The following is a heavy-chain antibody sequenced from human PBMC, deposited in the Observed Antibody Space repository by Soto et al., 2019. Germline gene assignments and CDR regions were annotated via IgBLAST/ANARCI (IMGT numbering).Heavy chain of an antibody. D-gene: IGHD2-8*02. J-gene: IGHJ4*02. CDR1: GFSLNSRGVG. CDR2: VYWDDDK. CDR3: VHIGPVDETGMGFDF. V-gene: IGHV2-5*02. Sequence: QITLRESGPALVKPTQTLTLTCTFSGFSLNSRGVGVGWVRQPPGKALEWLAIVYWDDDKRYRPSLRSRLSIRKDTPKIQVVLTLTNTDPVDTATYYWVHIGPVDETGMGFDFWGQGSLVTVSS.